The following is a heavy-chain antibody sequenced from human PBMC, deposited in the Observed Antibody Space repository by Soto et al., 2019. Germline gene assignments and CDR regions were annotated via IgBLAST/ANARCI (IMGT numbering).Heavy chain of an antibody. CDR1: GYSFTSYW. CDR2: IDPSDSYT. Sequence: GESLKISCKGSGYSFTSYWISWVRQMPGKGLEWMGRIDPSDSYTNYSPSFQGHVTISADKSISTAYLQWSSLKASDTAMYYCATPPYRPYYNDGMYVRGQGTTVTVAS. CDR3: ATPPYRPYYNDGMYV. J-gene: IGHJ6*02. D-gene: IGHD2-2*02. V-gene: IGHV5-10-1*01.